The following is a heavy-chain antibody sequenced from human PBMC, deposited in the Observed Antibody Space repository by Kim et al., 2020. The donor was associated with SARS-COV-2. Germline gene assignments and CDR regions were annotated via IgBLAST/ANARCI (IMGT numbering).Heavy chain of an antibody. CDR2: ISASSDTT. CDR3: AKEAGRLDYNYDRSGYY. D-gene: IGHD3-22*01. CDR1: GFSFSSYA. J-gene: IGHJ6*01. Sequence: GGSLRLSCEASGFSFSSYAMSWVRQSPGKGLEWVSSISASSDTTNYEDSVKGRFAISRDNSKNTLYLQIYSLRAEDTALYFCAKEAGRLDYNYDRSGYY. V-gene: IGHV3-23*01.